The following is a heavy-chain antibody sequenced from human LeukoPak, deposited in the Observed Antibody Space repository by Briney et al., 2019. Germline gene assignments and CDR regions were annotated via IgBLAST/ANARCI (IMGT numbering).Heavy chain of an antibody. Sequence: PGGSLRLSCAASGFTFSSSWMHWVRQGPGKGLVWVSHANGDGSEIKYADSVKGRFTISRDNAKNTVDLQMNSLRAEDTAVYYCVYGKGYILDYWGQGIPVTVSS. CDR3: VYGKGYILDY. CDR2: ANGDGSEI. CDR1: GFTFSSSW. J-gene: IGHJ4*02. D-gene: IGHD5-12*01. V-gene: IGHV3-74*03.